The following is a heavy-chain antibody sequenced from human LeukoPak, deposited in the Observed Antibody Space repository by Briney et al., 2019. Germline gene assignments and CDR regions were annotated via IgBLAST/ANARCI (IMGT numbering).Heavy chain of an antibody. J-gene: IGHJ6*02. V-gene: IGHV4-34*01. D-gene: IGHD2-8*01. Sequence: KPSETLSLTCAVYGGSFSGYYWSWIRQPPGKGLEWIGEINHSGSTNYNPSLKSRVTISVDTSKNQFPLKLSSVTAADTAVYYCARRTSSYGMDVWGQGTTVTVSS. CDR2: INHSGST. CDR3: ARRTSSYGMDV. CDR1: GGSFSGYY.